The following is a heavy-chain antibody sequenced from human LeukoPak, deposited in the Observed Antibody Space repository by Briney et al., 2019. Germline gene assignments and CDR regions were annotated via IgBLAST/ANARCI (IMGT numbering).Heavy chain of an antibody. CDR1: GYTFTSYG. V-gene: IGHV1-18*01. CDR2: ISAYNGNT. J-gene: IGHJ6*02. CDR3: ARGGQQLEFITDPRIWNYYYYGMDV. Sequence: GASVKVSCKASGYTFTSYGISWVRQAPGQGLEWMGWISAYNGNTNYAQKLQGRVTMTTDTSTSTAYMELRSLRSDDTAVYYCARGGQQLEFITDPRIWNYYYYGMDVWGQGTTVTVSS. D-gene: IGHD6-13*01.